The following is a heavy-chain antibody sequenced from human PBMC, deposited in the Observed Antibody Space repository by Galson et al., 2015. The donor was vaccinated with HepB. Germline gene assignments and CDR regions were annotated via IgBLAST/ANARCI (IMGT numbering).Heavy chain of an antibody. V-gene: IGHV4-34*01. Sequence: ETLSLTCAVYGGSFSGYYWSWIRQPPGKGLEWIGEINHSGRTNYNPSLKSRVTISVDTSKNQLSLNLSSLTAADTAVYYCARDRRLLYCYYNGMDVWGQGTTVTVSS. J-gene: IGHJ6*02. D-gene: IGHD6-19*01. CDR3: ARDRRLLYCYYNGMDV. CDR2: INHSGRT. CDR1: GGSFSGYY.